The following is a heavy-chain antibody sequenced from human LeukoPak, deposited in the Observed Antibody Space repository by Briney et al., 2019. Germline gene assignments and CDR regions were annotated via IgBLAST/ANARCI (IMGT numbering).Heavy chain of an antibody. CDR2: IKQDGSEK. Sequence: GGSLRLSCAASGFTFSSYWMSWVRQAPGEGLEWVANIKQDGSEKNYVDCVKGRFTISRDNAKNSLYLQMNSLRAEDTAVYYSARLSPVGGVIIDAFDIWGQGTMVTVSS. CDR1: GFTFSSYW. J-gene: IGHJ3*02. D-gene: IGHD3-10*01. CDR3: ARLSPVGGVIIDAFDI. V-gene: IGHV3-7*01.